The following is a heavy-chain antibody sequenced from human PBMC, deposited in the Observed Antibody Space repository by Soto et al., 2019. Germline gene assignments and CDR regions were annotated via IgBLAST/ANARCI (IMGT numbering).Heavy chain of an antibody. CDR2: INPSGGST. Sequence: ASVKVSCKASGYTFTSYYMHWVRQAPGQGLEWMGLINPSGGSTSYAQKFQGRVTMTRDTSTSTVYMELSSLRSEDTAVYYCARDQYSGSYSSRFDYWGQGTLVTVSS. CDR3: ARDQYSGSYSSRFDY. CDR1: GYTFTSYY. J-gene: IGHJ4*02. V-gene: IGHV1-46*01. D-gene: IGHD1-26*01.